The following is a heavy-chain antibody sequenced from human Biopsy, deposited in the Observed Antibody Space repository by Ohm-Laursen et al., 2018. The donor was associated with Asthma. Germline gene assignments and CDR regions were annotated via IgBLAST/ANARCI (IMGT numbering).Heavy chain of an antibody. CDR1: GYTFNSAG. V-gene: IGHV1-18*01. D-gene: IGHD3-10*01. Sequence: ASVKVSCKTSGYTFNSAGITWVRQAPGQGLEWMGWIGVYNGNAKVAQKLQDRVTMITDTSTSTAYMELRSLRSDDTAVYFCARAVDYSHYYGIDVWGQGTTVTVS. CDR3: ARAVDYSHYYGIDV. CDR2: IGVYNGNA. J-gene: IGHJ6*02.